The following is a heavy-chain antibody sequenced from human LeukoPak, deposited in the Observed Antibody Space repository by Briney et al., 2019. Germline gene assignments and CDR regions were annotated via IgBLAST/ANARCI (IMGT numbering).Heavy chain of an antibody. V-gene: IGHV1-2*02. D-gene: IGHD2-21*02. CDR2: INPNSGGT. Sequence: ASVKVSCKASGYTFTGYYMHWVRQAPGQGFEWMGWINPNSGGTNYAQKFQGRVTMTRDTSISTAYMELSRLRSDDTAVYYCARLGVVTEYYYYYYMDVWGKGTTVTISS. CDR3: ARLGVVTEYYYYYYMDV. J-gene: IGHJ6*03. CDR1: GYTFTGYY.